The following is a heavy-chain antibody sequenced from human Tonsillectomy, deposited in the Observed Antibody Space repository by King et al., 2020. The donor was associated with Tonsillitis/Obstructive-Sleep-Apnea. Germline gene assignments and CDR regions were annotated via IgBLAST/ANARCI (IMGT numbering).Heavy chain of an antibody. Sequence: VQLVESGGGLVQPGGSLRLSCAASGFTFSSYAMTWVRQAPGKGLEWVSAICGSGGTTYYADSVKGRFTISRDNSKNTLYMHMNSMRAEDTAVYYCAKGPKIAVAGTAFDYWGPGTLVTVSS. V-gene: IGHV3-23*04. D-gene: IGHD6-19*01. J-gene: IGHJ4*02. CDR1: GFTFSSYA. CDR2: ICGSGGTT. CDR3: AKGPKIAVAGTAFDY.